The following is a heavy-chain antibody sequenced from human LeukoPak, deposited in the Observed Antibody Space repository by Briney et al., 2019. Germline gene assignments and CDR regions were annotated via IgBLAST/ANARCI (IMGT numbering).Heavy chain of an antibody. CDR1: GFTFSSYA. V-gene: IGHV3-23*01. CDR3: AKGLGLNTTVTTLGY. CDR2: ISGSGGST. D-gene: IGHD4-17*01. J-gene: IGHJ4*02. Sequence: GGSLRLSCAASGFTFSSYAMSWVRQAPGKGLEWVSAISGSGGSTYYADSVKGRFTISRDNSKNTLYLQMNSLRAEDTAVYYCAKGLGLNTTVTTLGYWGQGTLVTVSS.